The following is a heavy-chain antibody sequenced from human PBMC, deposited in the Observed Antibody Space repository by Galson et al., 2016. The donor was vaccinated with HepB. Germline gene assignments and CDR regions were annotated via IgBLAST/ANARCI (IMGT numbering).Heavy chain of an antibody. J-gene: IGHJ4*02. CDR1: GYTFTDYG. CDR2: ISTYNGDT. CDR3: ARDRDRSLDY. V-gene: IGHV1-18*04. D-gene: IGHD5-24*01. Sequence: SVKVSCKASGYTFTDYGISWVRQAPGQGLEWVGWISTYNGDTNHAQKLQGRVTLTTDRSTNTAYMEVRSLESDGTAVYYCARDRDRSLDYWGQGTLVTVSS.